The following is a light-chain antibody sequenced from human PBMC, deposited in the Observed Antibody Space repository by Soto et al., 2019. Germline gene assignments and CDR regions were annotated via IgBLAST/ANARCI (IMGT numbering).Light chain of an antibody. CDR2: GAS. CDR3: QQYGSSPAT. J-gene: IGKJ1*01. Sequence: EIVLMQSPGTLSLSPGERATLSCRASQSVSSNYLAWYQQKPGQAPRLLIYGASSRATGIPDRFSGSGSMTDFTLTISRLEPEDFAVYYCQQYGSSPATFGQGTKVDIK. V-gene: IGKV3-20*01. CDR1: QSVSSNY.